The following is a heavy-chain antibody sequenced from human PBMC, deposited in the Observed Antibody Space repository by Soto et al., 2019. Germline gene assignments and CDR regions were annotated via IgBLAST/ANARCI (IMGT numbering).Heavy chain of an antibody. CDR3: TPRTNTDVDY. CDR1: GFAFSSYA. CDR2: ISGSGGST. J-gene: IGHJ4*02. D-gene: IGHD2-2*02. V-gene: IGHV3-23*01. Sequence: GGSMRLSCAASGFAFSSYAISWLRPAPGKGLEWVTAISGSGGSTYYADSVKGRFTISRDNSKNTLYLQMNSLRAEDTAVYYCTPRTNTDVDYRGQENLLTISA.